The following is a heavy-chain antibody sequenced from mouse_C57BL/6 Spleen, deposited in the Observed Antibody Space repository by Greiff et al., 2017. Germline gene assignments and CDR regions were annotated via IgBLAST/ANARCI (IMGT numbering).Heavy chain of an antibody. V-gene: IGHV1-15*01. Sequence: QVQLKQSGAELVRPGASVTLSCKASGYTFTDYEMHWVKQTPVHGLEWIGAIDPETGGTAYNQKFKGQAILTADKSSSTAYMELRSLTSEDSAVYYCTRSDYYGSSSFAYWGQGTLVTVSA. D-gene: IGHD1-1*01. CDR3: TRSDYYGSSSFAY. CDR1: GYTFTDYE. J-gene: IGHJ3*01. CDR2: IDPETGGT.